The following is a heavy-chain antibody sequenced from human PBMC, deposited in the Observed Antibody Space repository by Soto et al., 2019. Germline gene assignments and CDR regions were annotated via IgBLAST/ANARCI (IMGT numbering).Heavy chain of an antibody. CDR2: INPSGIT. Sequence: SETLSLTCAVYGASFSGSYWTWIRQPPGKGLEWIGEINPSGITNYNPSLKRRVTISVDTSKNHFSLKLSSVTAADTAVYYCAARQYYYDSSGYYTASQFDYWGQGTLVTVSS. CDR1: GASFSGSY. V-gene: IGHV4-34*01. CDR3: AARQYYYDSSGYYTASQFDY. J-gene: IGHJ4*02. D-gene: IGHD3-22*01.